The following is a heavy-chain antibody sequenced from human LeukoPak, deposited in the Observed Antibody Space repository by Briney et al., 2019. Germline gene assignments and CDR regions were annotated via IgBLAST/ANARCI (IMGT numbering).Heavy chain of an antibody. V-gene: IGHV1-18*01. CDR2: ISTYNGNT. D-gene: IGHD6-19*01. CDR1: GYTFTSYG. J-gene: IGHJ3*02. CDR3: ARETPSRQWPDAFDI. Sequence: ASVKVSCKASGYTFTSYGISWVRQAPGQGLKWMGWISTYNGNTNFAQEFLGRVTLTTDTSTTSAYMELRSLRSDDTAVYYCARETPSRQWPDAFDIWGQGTMVTVSS.